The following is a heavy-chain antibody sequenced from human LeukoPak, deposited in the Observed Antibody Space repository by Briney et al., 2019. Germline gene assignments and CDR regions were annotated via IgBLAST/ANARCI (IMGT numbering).Heavy chain of an antibody. J-gene: IGHJ1*01. CDR1: GGSISSYY. CDR2: IYYSGST. Sequence: SETLSLTGTVSGGSISSYYWSWIRQPPGKGLERTGYIYYSGSTNYNPSLKSRVTISVDTSKNQFSLKLSSVTAADTAVYYCARTAAGYFQHWGQGTLVTVSS. V-gene: IGHV4-59*01. CDR3: ARTAAGYFQH. D-gene: IGHD6-25*01.